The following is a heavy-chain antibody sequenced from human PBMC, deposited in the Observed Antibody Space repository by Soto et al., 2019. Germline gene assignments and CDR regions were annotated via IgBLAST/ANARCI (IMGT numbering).Heavy chain of an antibody. V-gene: IGHV1-46*01. CDR3: AREAIVAGATTGMDV. D-gene: IGHD1-26*01. CDR2: INPGYPAGRST. CDR1: GYTLTPFF. J-gene: IGHJ6*02. Sequence: QVQLVQSGAEVKKPGASVKVSCKASGYTLTPFFMHWVRQAPGQGVEWMGVINPGYPAGRSTTYAQKYQGRVTITAETATSKVSMELSRLRYDDTAVYYCAREAIVAGATTGMDVWGQGTTVTVSS.